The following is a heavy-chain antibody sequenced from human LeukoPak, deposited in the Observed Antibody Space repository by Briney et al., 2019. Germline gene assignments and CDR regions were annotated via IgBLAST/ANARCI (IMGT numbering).Heavy chain of an antibody. V-gene: IGHV1-8*03. CDR2: MNPNSGNT. J-gene: IGHJ5*02. CDR1: GYTFTSYD. CDR3: AGGQKITIFGVVIIGGNWFDP. D-gene: IGHD3-3*01. Sequence: GASVKVSCKASGYTFTSYDINWVRQATGHGLEWMGWMNPNSGNTGYAQKFQGRVTITRNTSISTAYMELSSLRSEDTAVYYCAGGQKITIFGVVIIGGNWFDPWGQGTLVTVSS.